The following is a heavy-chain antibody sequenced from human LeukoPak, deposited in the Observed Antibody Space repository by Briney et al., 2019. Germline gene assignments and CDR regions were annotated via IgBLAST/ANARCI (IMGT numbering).Heavy chain of an antibody. V-gene: IGHV1-2*02. CDR3: ARDRVVVATTPAFGY. CDR2: INPNSGGT. D-gene: IGHD5-12*01. Sequence: ASVKVSCKASGYTFTGYYMHWVRQAPGQGLEWMGWINPNSGGTNYAQKFQGRVTMTTDTSTSTAYMELRSLRSDDTAVYYCARDRVVVATTPAFGYWGQGTLVTVSS. CDR1: GYTFTGYY. J-gene: IGHJ4*02.